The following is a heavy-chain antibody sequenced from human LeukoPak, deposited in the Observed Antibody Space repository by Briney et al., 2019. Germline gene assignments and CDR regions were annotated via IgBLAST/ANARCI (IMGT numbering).Heavy chain of an antibody. CDR3: ARDNTELYSSGWYINYYYYYYGMDV. V-gene: IGHV3-30*04. Sequence: GGSLRLSCAASGFTFSSYAMHWVRQAPGKGLEWVAVISYDGSNKYYADSVKGRSTISRDNSKNTLYLQMDSLRAEDTAVYYCARDNTELYSSGWYINYYYYYYGMDVWGQGTTVTVSS. CDR1: GFTFSSYA. CDR2: ISYDGSNK. J-gene: IGHJ6*02. D-gene: IGHD6-19*01.